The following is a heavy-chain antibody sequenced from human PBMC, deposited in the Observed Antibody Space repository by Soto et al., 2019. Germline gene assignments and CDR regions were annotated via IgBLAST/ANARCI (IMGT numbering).Heavy chain of an antibody. D-gene: IGHD2-15*01. CDR1: GFTFTTYW. CDR3: ARRLRNYNGTDV. V-gene: IGHV3-74*01. Sequence: EVQLVESGGGLVQPGGSLRLSCAASGFTFTTYWMHWVRQVPGKGLVLISRINSDETTTNYAYSVKGRFTVSRDNAKNTLYLQMNRPRVQDTAVEYCARRLRNYNGTDVWGQGATVIVSS. CDR2: INSDETTT. J-gene: IGHJ6*01.